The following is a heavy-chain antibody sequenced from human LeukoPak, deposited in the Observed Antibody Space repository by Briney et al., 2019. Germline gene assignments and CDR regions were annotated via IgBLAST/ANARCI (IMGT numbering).Heavy chain of an antibody. D-gene: IGHD3-16*01. CDR1: GLSFSRFA. CDR3: AKASWVSSTDAVR. J-gene: IGHJ4*02. Sequence: PGGSLRLSCAASGLSFSRFAMSWVRQGPARGLEWVSCIRGNCETFYADSVKGRFTLSSDSSRNTVYFQLNNLRGEDTAIYYCAKASWVSSTDAVRWGQGTLVTVSS. CDR2: IRGNCET. V-gene: IGHV3-23*01.